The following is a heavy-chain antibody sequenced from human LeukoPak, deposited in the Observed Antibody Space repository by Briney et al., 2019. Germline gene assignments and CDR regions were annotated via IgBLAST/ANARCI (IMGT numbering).Heavy chain of an antibody. V-gene: IGHV4-30-4*08. Sequence: SQTLSLTCTVSGGSISSGDYYWSWIRQPPGKGLEWIGYIYYSGSTYYSPSLKSRVTISVDTSKNQFSLKLSSVTAADTAVYYCARDFIATTGAFDIWGQGTMVTVSS. D-gene: IGHD6-13*01. J-gene: IGHJ3*02. CDR1: GGSISSGDYY. CDR2: IYYSGST. CDR3: ARDFIATTGAFDI.